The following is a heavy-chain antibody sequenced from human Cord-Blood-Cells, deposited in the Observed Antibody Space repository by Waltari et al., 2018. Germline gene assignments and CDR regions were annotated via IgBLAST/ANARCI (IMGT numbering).Heavy chain of an antibody. CDR2: IYYIGST. V-gene: IGHV4-39*01. J-gene: IGHJ4*02. D-gene: IGHD3-10*01. Sequence: QLQLQESGPGLVKPSETLSLTCTVSGGSISSSSYYWGWISQPPGKGLEWVGSIYYIGSTYYNPSLKRRVTISLDTSKNQFSLKLSSVTAADTAVYYCARRRITMVRGVTAYYFDYWGQGTLVTVSS. CDR1: GGSISSSSYY. CDR3: ARRRITMVRGVTAYYFDY.